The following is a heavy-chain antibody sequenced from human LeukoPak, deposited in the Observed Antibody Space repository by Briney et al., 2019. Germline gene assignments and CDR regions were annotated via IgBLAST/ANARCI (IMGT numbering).Heavy chain of an antibody. CDR2: VYYGRSP. CDR3: ARSSGTGTFSY. D-gene: IGHD6-25*01. CDR1: GDSISRSTYY. J-gene: IGHJ4*02. V-gene: IGHV4-39*02. Sequence: SETLSLTCTVSGDSISRSTYYWAWIRQPPGKGLEWIGSVYYGRSPYFNPSLESRATISVDTSKNHFSLKMSSVTAADTAVYYCARSSGTGTFSYWGQGTLATVSS.